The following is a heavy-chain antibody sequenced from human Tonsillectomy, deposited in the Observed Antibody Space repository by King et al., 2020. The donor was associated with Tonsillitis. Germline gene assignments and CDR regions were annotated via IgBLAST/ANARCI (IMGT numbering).Heavy chain of an antibody. CDR1: GFTFSSYG. CDR3: ARGFSTKCSFDY. J-gene: IGHJ4*02. V-gene: IGHV3-33*05. D-gene: IGHD3-10*02. CDR2: ISYDGSNK. Sequence: VQLVESGGGVVQPGRSLRLSCAASGFTFSSYGMHWVRQAPGKGLQWVAGISYDGSNKFYPDSVKGRITIPRDNSKNTLYLQMNSLRAEDTAVYHCARGFSTKCSFDYLGQGTLVTVSS.